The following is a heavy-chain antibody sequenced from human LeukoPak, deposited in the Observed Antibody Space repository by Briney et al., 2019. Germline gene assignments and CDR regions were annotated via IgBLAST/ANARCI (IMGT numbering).Heavy chain of an antibody. CDR1: GYTFTSYD. V-gene: IGHV1-18*01. D-gene: IGHD6-13*01. J-gene: IGHJ4*02. CDR2: ISAYNGNT. CDR3: AREVEAAAGTYFDY. Sequence: SSVKVSCKPSGYTFTSYDISWVRQAPGQGLEGMGWISAYNGNTNHAQKLQGRVTMTRDTSISTAYMELSRLRSDDTAVYCCAREVEAAAGTYFDYWGEGTLVTVSS.